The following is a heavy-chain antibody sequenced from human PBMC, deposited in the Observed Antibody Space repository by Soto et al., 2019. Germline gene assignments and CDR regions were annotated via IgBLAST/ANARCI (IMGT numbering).Heavy chain of an antibody. CDR3: ARVGADFWSGYYFSDYYYYMDV. CDR2: ISSSGSTI. CDR1: GFTFSDYY. Sequence: GGSLRLSCAASGFTFSDYYMSWIRQAPGKGLEWVSYISSSGSTIYYADSVKGRFTISRDNAKNSLYLQMNSLRAEDTAVYYCARVGADFWSGYYFSDYYYYMDVWGKGTTVTVSS. V-gene: IGHV3-11*01. J-gene: IGHJ6*03. D-gene: IGHD3-3*01.